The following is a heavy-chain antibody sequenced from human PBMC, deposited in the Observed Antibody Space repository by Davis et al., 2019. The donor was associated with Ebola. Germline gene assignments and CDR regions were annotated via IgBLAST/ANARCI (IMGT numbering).Heavy chain of an antibody. J-gene: IGHJ6*02. V-gene: IGHV4-34*01. CDR2: INHSGST. CDR1: GGSFSGYY. Sequence: GSLRLSCAVYGGSFSGYYWSRIRQPPGKGLEWIGEINHSGSTNYNPSLKSRVTISVDTSKNQFSLKLSSVTAADTAVYYCARGDFDWLRVGMDVWGQGTTVTVSS. D-gene: IGHD3-9*01. CDR3: ARGDFDWLRVGMDV.